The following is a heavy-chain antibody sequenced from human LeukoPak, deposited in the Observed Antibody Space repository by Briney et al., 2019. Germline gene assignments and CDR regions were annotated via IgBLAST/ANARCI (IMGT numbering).Heavy chain of an antibody. D-gene: IGHD1-20*01. Sequence: SQTLSLTCTVSGGSISSGAYYWSWVRQHPGKGLEWIAYIYYSGSPYYNLSPKSRVTISVDTSNNQFSLKLSSVTAADTAVYYCARTHITGTGYFDYWGQGTLVTVSS. CDR1: GGSISSGAYY. CDR2: IYYSGSP. V-gene: IGHV4-31*03. CDR3: ARTHITGTGYFDY. J-gene: IGHJ4*02.